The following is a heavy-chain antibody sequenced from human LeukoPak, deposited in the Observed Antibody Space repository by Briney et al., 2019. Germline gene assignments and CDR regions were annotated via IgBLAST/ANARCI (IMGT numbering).Heavy chain of an antibody. CDR2: ISYDGSNK. CDR3: AKDWDPGYYDSSGSYPDY. V-gene: IGHV3-30*18. CDR1: GFTFISFG. J-gene: IGHJ4*02. D-gene: IGHD3-22*01. Sequence: QSGGSLRLSCAASGFTFISFGMRWVRQAPGKGLEWVALISYDGSNKYYADSVKGRFTISRDNSKNTLYLQMNSLRAEDAAVYYCAKDWDPGYYDSSGSYPDYWGQGTLVTVSS.